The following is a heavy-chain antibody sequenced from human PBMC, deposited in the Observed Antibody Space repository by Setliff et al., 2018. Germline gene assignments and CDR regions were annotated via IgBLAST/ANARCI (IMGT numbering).Heavy chain of an antibody. CDR3: ARGGHIRYDYYYMDV. CDR1: GYIFTNYY. D-gene: IGHD5-18*01. CDR2: MNPGRGSR. Sequence: WASVKVSCKTSGYIFTNYYVHWVRQAPGQGLEWMGVMNPGRGSRNYAQRFQGRVTMTSDTSTSTVYMELSILRSEDTALYYCARGGHIRYDYYYMDVWGKGTTVTVSS. V-gene: IGHV1-46*01. J-gene: IGHJ6*03.